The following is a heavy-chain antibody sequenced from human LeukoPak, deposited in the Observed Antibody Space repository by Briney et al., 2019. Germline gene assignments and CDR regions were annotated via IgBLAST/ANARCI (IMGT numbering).Heavy chain of an antibody. CDR3: AKETSSSFDY. J-gene: IGHJ4*02. CDR1: GFTFSSYA. D-gene: IGHD6-6*01. Sequence: QPGGSLRLSCAASGFTFSSYAMNWVRRAPGKGLEWVSGISNSGGSTYYADSVKGRFTISRDNSKNTLYLQMNSLRAEDTAVYYCAKETSSSFDYWGQGTLVTVSS. V-gene: IGHV3-23*01. CDR2: ISNSGGST.